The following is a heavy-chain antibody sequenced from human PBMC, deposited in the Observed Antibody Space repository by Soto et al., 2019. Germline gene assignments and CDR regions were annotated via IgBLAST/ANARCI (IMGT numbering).Heavy chain of an antibody. V-gene: IGHV4-59*01. Sequence: SDTLSLTCTVSGGSINLYYWSWIRQPPGKGLEWIGYIYYSGSTNYNPSLKSRVTISVDTSKNQFSLKLSSVTAADTAVYYCARGGGRADYFYSSGYYYALFDPWGQGTLVTVYS. D-gene: IGHD3-22*01. CDR2: IYYSGST. CDR3: ARGGGRADYFYSSGYYYALFDP. CDR1: GGSINLYY. J-gene: IGHJ5*02.